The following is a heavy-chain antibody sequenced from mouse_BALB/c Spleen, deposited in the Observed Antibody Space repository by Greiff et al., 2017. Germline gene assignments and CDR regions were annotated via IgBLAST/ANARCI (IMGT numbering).Heavy chain of an antibody. J-gene: IGHJ1*01. Sequence: EVKLMESGGGLVQPGGSLKLSCAASGFTFSDYYMYWVRQTPEKRLEWVATISDGGSYTYYTDSVKGRFTISRDNAKNNLYLQMISLKSEDTAMYDCAKEGRSRRRGDIDVWGEGTTVTVSS. CDR2: ISDGGSYT. CDR1: GFTFSDYY. CDR3: AKEGRSRRRGDIDV. D-gene: IGHD2-13*01. V-gene: IGHV5-4*02.